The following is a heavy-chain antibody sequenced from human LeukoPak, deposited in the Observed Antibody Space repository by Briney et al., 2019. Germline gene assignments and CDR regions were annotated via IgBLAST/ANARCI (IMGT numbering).Heavy chain of an antibody. Sequence: SETLSLTCTVSGGSISSHYWSWIRQPPGKGLEWIGYIYYSGSTNYNPSLKSRVTISVDTSKNQFSLKLSSVTAADTAVYYCARAYTYYDFWSGYYHLDYFDYWGQGTLVTVSS. J-gene: IGHJ4*02. CDR1: GGSISSHY. V-gene: IGHV4-59*11. CDR2: IYYSGST. D-gene: IGHD3-3*01. CDR3: ARAYTYYDFWSGYYHLDYFDY.